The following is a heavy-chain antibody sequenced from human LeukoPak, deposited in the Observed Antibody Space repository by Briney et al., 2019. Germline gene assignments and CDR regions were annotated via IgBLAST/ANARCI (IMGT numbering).Heavy chain of an antibody. V-gene: IGHV4-31*03. CDR3: ARVARYSSSWYGFDP. CDR2: IYYSGST. J-gene: IGHJ5*02. CDR1: GGSISSGDYY. Sequence: SQTLSLTCTVSGGSISSGDYYWSWIRQHPGKGLEWIGYIYYSGSTYYNPSLKSRVTISVDTSKNQFSLNLSSVTAADTAVYYCARVARYSSSWYGFDPWGQGILVTVSS. D-gene: IGHD6-13*01.